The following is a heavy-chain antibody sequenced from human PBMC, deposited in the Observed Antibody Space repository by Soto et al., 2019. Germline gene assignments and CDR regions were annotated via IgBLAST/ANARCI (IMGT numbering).Heavy chain of an antibody. D-gene: IGHD2-2*01. CDR1: GYSFTSYG. Sequence: QVQLVQSAGEVKKPGASVKVSCKASGYSFTSYGISWVRRAPGQGLEWMGWISPYNGHTQFVQRLQCRVTMNTDTSTKTAYMELRNLRSDDTAHYYCARDLTRVPATHPRWENYGRDVWGQGTTVIVSS. V-gene: IGHV1-18*01. J-gene: IGHJ6*02. CDR2: ISPYNGHT. CDR3: ARDLTRVPATHPRWENYGRDV.